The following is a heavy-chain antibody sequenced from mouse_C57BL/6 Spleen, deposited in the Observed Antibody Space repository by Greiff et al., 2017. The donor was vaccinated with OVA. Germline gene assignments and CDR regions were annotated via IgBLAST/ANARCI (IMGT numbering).Heavy chain of an antibody. Sequence: QVQLQQSGAELARPGASVKLSCKASGYTFTSYGISWVKQRTGQGLEWIGEIYPRSGNTYYNEKFKGKATLTADKSSSTAYMELRSLTSEDSAVYFCASAYYSNYEYYFDYWGQGTTLTVSS. V-gene: IGHV1-81*01. J-gene: IGHJ2*01. CDR3: ASAYYSNYEYYFDY. CDR2: IYPRSGNT. D-gene: IGHD2-5*01. CDR1: GYTFTSYG.